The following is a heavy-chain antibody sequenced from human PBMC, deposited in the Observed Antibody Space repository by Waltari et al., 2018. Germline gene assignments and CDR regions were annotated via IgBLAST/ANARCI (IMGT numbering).Heavy chain of an antibody. CDR2: IHGSGRS. CDR1: GDSISGSYW. J-gene: IGHJ4*02. V-gene: IGHV4-4*02. D-gene: IGHD2-15*01. CDR3: ARDRGRGLYLDS. Sequence: QVQLQESGPGLVKPSGTLSVTCAVSGDSISGSYWWSWVRQPPGKGLGWIGQIHGSGRSNYNPALERRVTVSIDTSNNHFSLKVTSATAADTAVYYCARDRGRGLYLDSWGQGTLVTVSP.